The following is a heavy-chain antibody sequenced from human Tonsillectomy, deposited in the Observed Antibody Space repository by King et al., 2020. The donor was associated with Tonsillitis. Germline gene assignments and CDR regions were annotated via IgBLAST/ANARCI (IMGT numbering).Heavy chain of an antibody. D-gene: IGHD2-2*01. CDR2: INSDGSST. CDR3: ARTPDIVVVPAASPLYYYYGMDV. Sequence: VQLVESGGGLVQPGGSLRLSCAASGFTFSSYWMHWVRQAPGKGLVWVSRINSDGSSTSYADSVQGRVTISRDNAKNTVYLQMNKLRAEDTAVYYCARTPDIVVVPAASPLYYYYGMDVWGQGTTVTVSS. J-gene: IGHJ6*02. CDR1: GFTFSSYW. V-gene: IGHV3-74*01.